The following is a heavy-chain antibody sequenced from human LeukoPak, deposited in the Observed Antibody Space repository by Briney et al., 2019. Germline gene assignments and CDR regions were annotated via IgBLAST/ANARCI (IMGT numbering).Heavy chain of an antibody. CDR3: ASLGRLLWFGELPKSSYY. Sequence: GGSLRLSCAASGFTFSSYAMSWVCQAPGKGLEWVSAISGSGGSTYYADSVKGRFTISRDNSKNTLYLQMNSLRAEDTAVYYCASLGRLLWFGELPKSSYYWGQGTLVTVSS. J-gene: IGHJ4*02. CDR1: GFTFSSYA. D-gene: IGHD3-10*01. V-gene: IGHV3-23*01. CDR2: ISGSGGST.